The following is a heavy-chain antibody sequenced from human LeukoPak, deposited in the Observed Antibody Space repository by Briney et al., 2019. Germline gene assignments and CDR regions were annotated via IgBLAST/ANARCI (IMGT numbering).Heavy chain of an antibody. CDR3: TRTPDGVDY. J-gene: IGHJ4*02. Sequence: SSETLSLTCAVYGGSFSGYYWSWIRQAPGKGLEGVANIKEDGSEKDYVDSVKGRFIISRDNVKNSLYLQMNSLRAEDTAVYYCTRTPDGVDYWGQGTLVTVSS. CDR2: IKEDGSEK. V-gene: IGHV3-7*01. D-gene: IGHD3-10*01. CDR1: GGSFSGYY.